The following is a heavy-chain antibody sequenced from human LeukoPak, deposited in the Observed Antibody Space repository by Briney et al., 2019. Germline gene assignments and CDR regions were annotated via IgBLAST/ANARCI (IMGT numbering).Heavy chain of an antibody. CDR3: ARETFEQWLVGRLLRYYYYIDV. Sequence: GGSLRLSCAASGFTFSSYVMHWVRQAPGKGLEWVAIISYDGSNEYYADSVKGRFTISRDNSKNTLYPQMNSLRAADTAVYYSARETFEQWLVGRLLRYYYYIDVWGKGTTVTVSS. V-gene: IGHV3-30*04. CDR1: GFTFSSYV. CDR2: ISYDGSNE. J-gene: IGHJ6*03. D-gene: IGHD6-19*01.